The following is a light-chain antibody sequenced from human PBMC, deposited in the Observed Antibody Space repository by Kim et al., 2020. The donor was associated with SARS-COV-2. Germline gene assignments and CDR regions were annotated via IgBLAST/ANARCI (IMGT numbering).Light chain of an antibody. J-gene: IGKJ4*01. CDR3: QQSYSSPLT. V-gene: IGKV1-39*01. CDR1: QSIGNY. Sequence: SSVGDTVTITCRTSQSIGNYLNWYRQKPGEAPKLLIYAASSLQSGVPSRFSGSGSGTDFTLTISSLQPEDFATYYCQQSYSSPLTFGGGTKVEIK. CDR2: AAS.